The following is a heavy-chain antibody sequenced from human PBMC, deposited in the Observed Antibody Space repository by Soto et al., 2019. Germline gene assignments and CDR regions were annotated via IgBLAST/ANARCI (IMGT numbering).Heavy chain of an antibody. V-gene: IGHV1-18*01. CDR3: ATGYDILTKGYYYYYMDV. CDR2: ISAYNGNT. CDR1: GHTFTSYG. D-gene: IGHD3-9*01. J-gene: IGHJ6*03. Sequence: ASVKVSCKASGHTFTSYGISWVRQAPGQGLEWMGWISAYNGNTNYAQKLQGRVTMTTDTSTSTAYMELRSLRSDDTAVYYCATGYDILTKGYYYYYMDVWGKGTTVTVSS.